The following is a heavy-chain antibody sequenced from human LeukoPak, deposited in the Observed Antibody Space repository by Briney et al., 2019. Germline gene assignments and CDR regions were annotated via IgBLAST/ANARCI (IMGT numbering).Heavy chain of an antibody. CDR3: ARDKVEYSSSPGYYYYMDV. J-gene: IGHJ6*03. D-gene: IGHD6-6*01. CDR1: GGTFSSYA. V-gene: IGHV1-69*05. Sequence: GSSVKVSCKASGGTFSSYAISWVRQAPGQGLEWMGGIIPIFGTANYAQKFQGRVTITTDESTSTAYMELSSLRSEDTAVYYCARDKVEYSSSPGYYYYMDVWGKGTTVTVSS. CDR2: IIPIFGTA.